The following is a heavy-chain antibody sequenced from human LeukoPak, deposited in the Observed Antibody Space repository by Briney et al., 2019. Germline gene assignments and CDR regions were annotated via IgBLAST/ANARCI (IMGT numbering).Heavy chain of an antibody. CDR1: GYTFTNYW. J-gene: IGHJ4*02. Sequence: GESLKISCLVSGYTFTNYWIGWVRQMPGKGLEWMGIIYPGDSDTRYSTSFQGQVTFSADKSTTTAYLQWSSLKASDTAMYYCARRVGSSWQLDSWGQGTLVTVSS. D-gene: IGHD6-13*01. CDR2: IYPGDSDT. CDR3: ARRVGSSWQLDS. V-gene: IGHV5-51*01.